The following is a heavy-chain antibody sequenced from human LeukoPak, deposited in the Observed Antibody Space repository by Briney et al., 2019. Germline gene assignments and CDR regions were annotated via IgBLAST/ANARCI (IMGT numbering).Heavy chain of an antibody. J-gene: IGHJ4*02. CDR2: IYYSGST. Sequence: PLETLSLTCTVSGGSISSSSYYWGWIRQPPGKGLEWIGSIYYSGSTYYNPSLKSRVTISVETSKNQFSLKLSSVTAADTAVYYCARVTGYMIEDYFDYWGQGTLVTVSS. CDR1: GGSISSSSYY. D-gene: IGHD3-22*01. V-gene: IGHV4-39*07. CDR3: ARVTGYMIEDYFDY.